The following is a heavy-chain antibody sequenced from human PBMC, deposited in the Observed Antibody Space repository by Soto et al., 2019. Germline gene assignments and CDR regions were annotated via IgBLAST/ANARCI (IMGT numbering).Heavy chain of an antibody. CDR1: GFSLSTSGLG. CDR3: AHRPSWRYPLDL. J-gene: IGHJ4*02. V-gene: IGHV2-5*01. CDR2: IYWNDDK. Sequence: QITLKESGPTLVRPTQTLTLTCTFSGFSLSTSGLGVGWIRQPPGKALEWLALIYWNDDKRYSPSLKARLTIHQDPIKNPVGLKNTKLGPGDTAKNYFAHRPSWRYPLDLRGQGTLVTVSS. D-gene: IGHD3-9*01.